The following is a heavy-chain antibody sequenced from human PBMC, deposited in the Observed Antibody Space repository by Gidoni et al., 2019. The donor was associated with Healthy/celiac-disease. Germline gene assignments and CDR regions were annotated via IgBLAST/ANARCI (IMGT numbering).Heavy chain of an antibody. J-gene: IGHJ4*02. CDR3: ARDGPTVAYYFDY. Sequence: QVQLVESGGGVVQPGRSLRLPCAASGFTFSSYAMHWVRQAPGKGLEWVAVISYDGSNKYYADSVKGRFTISRDNSKNTLYLQMNSLRAEDTAVYYCARDGPTVAYYFDYWGQGTLVTVSS. D-gene: IGHD4-17*01. V-gene: IGHV3-30-3*01. CDR2: ISYDGSNK. CDR1: GFTFSSYA.